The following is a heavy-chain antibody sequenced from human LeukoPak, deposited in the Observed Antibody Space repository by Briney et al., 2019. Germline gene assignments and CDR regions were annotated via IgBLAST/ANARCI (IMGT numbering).Heavy chain of an antibody. CDR3: ARHPCSGGSCYSIDY. V-gene: IGHV4-59*08. CDR2: IYYSGST. J-gene: IGHJ4*02. Sequence: SETPPLTCTVSGGSISSYYWSWIRQPPGKGLEWIGYIYYSGSTNYNPSLKSRVTISVDTSKNQFSLKLSSVTAADTAVYYCARHPCSGGSCYSIDYWGQGTLVTVSS. D-gene: IGHD2-15*01. CDR1: GGSISSYY.